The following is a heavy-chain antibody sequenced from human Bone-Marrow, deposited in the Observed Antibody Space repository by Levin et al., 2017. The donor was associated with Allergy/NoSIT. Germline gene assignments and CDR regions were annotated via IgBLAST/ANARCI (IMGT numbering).Heavy chain of an antibody. CDR2: MSGSGGRT. CDR1: GFTFSRYA. CDR3: AREDNWNYDY. Sequence: GESLKISCAASGFTFSRYAMAWVRQAPGQGLEWVSGMSGSGGRTIYADSVKGRFTISRDNSKNIMYLQMNSLRVEDTALYYCAREDNWNYDYWGQGTLVTVSS. V-gene: IGHV3-23*01. D-gene: IGHD1-7*01. J-gene: IGHJ4*02.